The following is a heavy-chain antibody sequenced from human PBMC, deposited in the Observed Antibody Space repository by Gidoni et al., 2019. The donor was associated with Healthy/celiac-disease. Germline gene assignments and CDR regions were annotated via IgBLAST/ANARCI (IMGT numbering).Heavy chain of an antibody. Sequence: EVQLVESGGGLIQPGGSLRLSCSASGFTVSSNYMSWVRQAPGKGLEWVSVSYSGGSTYYADSVKGRFTISRDNAKNTLYLQMNSLRAEDTAVYYCATRNTDYGRLLWGQGTLVTVSS. CDR2: SYSGGST. J-gene: IGHJ4*02. D-gene: IGHD4-17*01. CDR1: GFTVSSNY. CDR3: ATRNTDYGRLL. V-gene: IGHV3-53*01.